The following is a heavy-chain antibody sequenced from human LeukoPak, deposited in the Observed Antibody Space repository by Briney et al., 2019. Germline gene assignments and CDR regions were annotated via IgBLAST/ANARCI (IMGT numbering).Heavy chain of an antibody. V-gene: IGHV4-34*01. D-gene: IGHD3-22*01. J-gene: IGHJ4*02. CDR3: ASSFYYDSRDY. CDR2: ITPSGST. Sequence: ASETLSLTCTVSGGPLSAYFWSWIRQPPGKGLEWIGEITPSGSTNYNPSLKSRVSISIDTSKKKLSLRLTSVTAADSAVYYCASSFYYDSRDYWGQGTLVTVSS. CDR1: GGPLSAYF.